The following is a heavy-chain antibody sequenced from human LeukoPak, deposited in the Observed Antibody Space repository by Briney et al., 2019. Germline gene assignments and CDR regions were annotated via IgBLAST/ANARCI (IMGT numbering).Heavy chain of an antibody. Sequence: TSETLSLTCAVYGGSFSGYYWSWIRQPPGKGLEWIGEINHSGSTNYNPSLKSRVTISVDTSKNQFSLKLSSVTAADTAVYYCARRSSILTPTYYFDYWGQGTLVTVSS. CDR3: ARRSSILTPTYYFDY. J-gene: IGHJ4*02. CDR1: GGSFSGYY. CDR2: INHSGST. V-gene: IGHV4-34*01. D-gene: IGHD3-9*01.